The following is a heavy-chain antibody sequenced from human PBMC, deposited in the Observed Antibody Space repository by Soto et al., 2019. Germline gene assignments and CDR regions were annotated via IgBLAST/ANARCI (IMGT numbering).Heavy chain of an antibody. CDR2: MNPNSGNT. Sequence: QVQLVQSGAEVKKPGASVKVSCKASGYTFTSYDINWVRQATGQGLEWMGWMNPNSGNTGYAQKFQGKVTMTRNTSISTAYMELSSLRSEDTAVYYCARARHTLYSSSWYGFDYWGQGTLVTVSS. CDR1: GYTFTSYD. D-gene: IGHD6-13*01. V-gene: IGHV1-8*01. J-gene: IGHJ4*02. CDR3: ARARHTLYSSSWYGFDY.